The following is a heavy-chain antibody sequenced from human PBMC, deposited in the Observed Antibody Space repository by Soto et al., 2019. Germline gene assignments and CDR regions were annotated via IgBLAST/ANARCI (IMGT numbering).Heavy chain of an antibody. D-gene: IGHD3-10*01. V-gene: IGHV4-4*02. CDR2: IYHSGST. CDR1: GGSISSSNW. Sequence: SETLSLTCAVSGGSISSSNWWSWVRQPPGKGLEWIGEIYHSGSTNYNPSLKSRVTISVDKSKNQFSLKLSSVTAADTAVYYCARGDDYYYGSGTRAFDIWGQGTMVTVSS. CDR3: ARGDDYYYGSGTRAFDI. J-gene: IGHJ3*02.